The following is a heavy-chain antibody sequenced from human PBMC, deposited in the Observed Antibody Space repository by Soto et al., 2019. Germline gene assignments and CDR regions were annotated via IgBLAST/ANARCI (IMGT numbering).Heavy chain of an antibody. CDR3: ARDFNDYVWGSYRPAGAFDI. D-gene: IGHD3-16*02. V-gene: IGHV4-31*03. CDR1: GGSISSGGYY. Sequence: QVQLQESGPGLVKPSQTLSLTCTVSGGSISSGGYYWSWIRQHPGKGLEWIGYIYYSGSTYYNPSLKSRVTISVDTSKNQFSLKLSSVTAADTAVYYCARDFNDYVWGSYRPAGAFDIWGQGTMVTVSS. J-gene: IGHJ3*02. CDR2: IYYSGST.